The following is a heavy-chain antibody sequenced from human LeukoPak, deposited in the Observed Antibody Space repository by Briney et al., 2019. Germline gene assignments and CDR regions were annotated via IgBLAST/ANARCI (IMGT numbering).Heavy chain of an antibody. CDR1: GGSISSSSNY. V-gene: IGHV4-39*01. D-gene: IGHD5-24*01. CDR2: VYSTGSTT. CDR3: ARHEEEDGYNAKTIDY. Sequence: SETLSLTCTVSGGSISSSSNYSGWVRQPPGKGLEWNGTVYSTGSTTYSNPSLKSRVTISVDTSKNQFSLKLSSVTAADTAVYYCARHEEEDGYNAKTIDYWGQGTLVTVSS. J-gene: IGHJ4*02.